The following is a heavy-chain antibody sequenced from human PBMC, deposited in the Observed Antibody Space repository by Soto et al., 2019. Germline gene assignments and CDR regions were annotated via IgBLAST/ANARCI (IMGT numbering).Heavy chain of an antibody. CDR2: IYFRGNT. V-gene: IGHV4-39*07. J-gene: IGHJ6*03. D-gene: IGHD2-2*03. CDR1: GDSINSDKYY. Sequence: SETLSLTCSVSGDSINSDKYYWGWIRQPPGKGLEWIGKIYFRGNTYYNPSLQSRVTISVDKSKNQFSLKLSSVTAADTAVYYCARVEIVVVPAARYYYYYMDVWGKGTTVTVSS. CDR3: ARVEIVVVPAARYYYYYMDV.